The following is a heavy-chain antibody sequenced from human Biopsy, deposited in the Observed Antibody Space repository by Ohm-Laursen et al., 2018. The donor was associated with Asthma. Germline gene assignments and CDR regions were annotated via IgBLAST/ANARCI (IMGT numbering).Heavy chain of an antibody. V-gene: IGHV3-23*01. D-gene: IGHD4-17*01. CDR2: ISGSGGST. J-gene: IGHJ4*02. CDR1: GFTFSSYA. CDR3: ATFPYGDYLPLDY. Sequence: SLRLSCTASGFTFSSYAMSWVRQAPGKGLEWVSAISGSGGSTYYADSVKGRITISRDNSKNTLYLQMNSLRAEDTAVYYCATFPYGDYLPLDYWGQGTLVTVSS.